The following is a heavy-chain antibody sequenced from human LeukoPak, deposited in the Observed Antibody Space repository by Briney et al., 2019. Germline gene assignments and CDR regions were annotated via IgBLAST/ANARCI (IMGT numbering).Heavy chain of an antibody. CDR3: ARGGGIAAAGTRWFDP. D-gene: IGHD6-13*01. CDR2: INHSGST. V-gene: IGHV4-34*01. CDR1: GGSFSGYY. J-gene: IGHJ5*02. Sequence: PSETLSLTCAVYGGSFSGYYWSWIRQPPGKGLEWIGEINHSGSTNYNPSLKSRVTISVGTSKNQFSLKLSSVTAADTAVYYCARGGGIAAAGTRWFDPWGQGTLVTVSS.